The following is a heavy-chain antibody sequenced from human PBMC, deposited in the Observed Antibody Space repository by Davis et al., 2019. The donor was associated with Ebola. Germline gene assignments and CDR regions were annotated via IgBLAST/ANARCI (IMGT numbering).Heavy chain of an antibody. V-gene: IGHV1-46*01. CDR3: ARGRVLLDY. CDR1: GYTFITYY. Sequence: AASVKVSCKASGYTFITYYIHWVRQAPGQGLEWMGIINPSGGSTTYAQKFQGRVTMTRDTSTSTVYMELSSLRSEDTAVYYCARGRVLLDYWGQGTLVTVSS. J-gene: IGHJ4*02. CDR2: INPSGGST.